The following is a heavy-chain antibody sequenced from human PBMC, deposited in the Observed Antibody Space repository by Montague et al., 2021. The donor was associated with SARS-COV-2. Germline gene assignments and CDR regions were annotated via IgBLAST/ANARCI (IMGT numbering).Heavy chain of an antibody. CDR3: ARDLSSSWSYWFDP. J-gene: IGHJ5*02. CDR2: IHASGGT. V-gene: IGHV4-61*02. CDR1: GGYISSGSYY. Sequence: TLSLTCTVSGGYISSGSYYWCWIRQPAGSGMEWIGRIHASGGTQYNPPLKSRVTISVDTSKNQFSLKVSSVTAADTAVYYCARDLSSSWSYWFDPWGQGTLVTVSS. D-gene: IGHD6-13*01.